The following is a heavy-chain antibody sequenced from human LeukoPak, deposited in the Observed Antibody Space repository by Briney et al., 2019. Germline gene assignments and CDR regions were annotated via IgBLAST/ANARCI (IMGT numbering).Heavy chain of an antibody. V-gene: IGHV3-30-3*01. D-gene: IGHD5-12*01. CDR2: QDGNNK. Sequence: GGSLRPSCAASGFTFSSYTFHWVRQAPGKGLEGVAVQDGNNKYYTDSVKGRFTISSDKSKNTLYLQMNSLSAEETAVYYCARDDHGYSGYHFDHWGKGTQVTVSS. J-gene: IGHJ4*02. CDR1: GFTFSSYT. CDR3: ARDDHGYSGYHFDH.